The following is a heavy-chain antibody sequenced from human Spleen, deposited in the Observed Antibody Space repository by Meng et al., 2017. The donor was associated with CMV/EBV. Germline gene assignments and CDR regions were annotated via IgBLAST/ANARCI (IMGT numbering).Heavy chain of an antibody. J-gene: IGHJ3*01. CDR3: AKGPQVTWLRSGLAAFDV. V-gene: IGHV4-39*07. CDR1: GGSISSSSYY. CDR2: IYYSGST. D-gene: IGHD5-12*01. Sequence: SETLSLTCTVSGGSISSSSYYWGWIRQPPGKGLEWIGSIYYSGSTYYNPSLKSRVTISVDTSRNQFSLKLSSVTAADTAVYYCAKGPQVTWLRSGLAAFDVWGRGTMVTVSS.